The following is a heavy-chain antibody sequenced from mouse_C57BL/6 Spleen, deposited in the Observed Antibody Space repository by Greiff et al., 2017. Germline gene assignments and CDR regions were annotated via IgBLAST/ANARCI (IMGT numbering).Heavy chain of an antibody. CDR3: ATHYYGSSYPYYFDY. J-gene: IGHJ2*01. V-gene: IGHV1-52*01. CDR2: IDPSDSET. CDR1: GYTFTNYW. D-gene: IGHD1-1*01. Sequence: QVHVKQPGAELVRPGSSVKLSCKASGYTFTNYWMHWMKQRPIQGLEWIGNIDPSDSETHYNQKFKDKATLTVDKTSSTAYMQLSSLTSEDSAVDYSATHYYGSSYPYYFDYWGQGTTLTVSS.